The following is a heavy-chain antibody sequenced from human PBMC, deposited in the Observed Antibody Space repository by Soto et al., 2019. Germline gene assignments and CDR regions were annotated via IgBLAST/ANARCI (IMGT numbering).Heavy chain of an antibody. V-gene: IGHV2-5*08. CDR3: AHRPSYCSGGSCYSGFDY. Sequence: TLSLTCTVSGGSISSGGYYWSWIRQPPGKALEWLALIYWDDDKRYSPSLKSRLTITKDTSKNQVVLTMTNMDPVDTATYYCAHRPSYCSGGSCYSGFDYWGQGTLVTVSS. J-gene: IGHJ4*02. CDR1: GGSISSGGYY. CDR2: IYWDDDK. D-gene: IGHD2-15*01.